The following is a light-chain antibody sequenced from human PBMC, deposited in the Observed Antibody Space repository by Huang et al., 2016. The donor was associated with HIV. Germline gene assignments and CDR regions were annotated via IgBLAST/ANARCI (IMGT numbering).Light chain of an antibody. CDR2: DTS. V-gene: IGKV3-20*01. CDR3: QHYGTSSWT. J-gene: IGKJ1*01. Sequence: DIVLTQSPGTLSLSPGQRVTLSCRASQTISSFLAWFQQKPGQAPRLLIYDTSTRATGIPDRFSGSGSGTDFTLTIRRLDPADFAVYYCQHYGTSSWTFGQGTKVEF. CDR1: QTISSF.